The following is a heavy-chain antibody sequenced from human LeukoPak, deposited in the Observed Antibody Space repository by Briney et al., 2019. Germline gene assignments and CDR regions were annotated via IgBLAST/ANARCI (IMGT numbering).Heavy chain of an antibody. J-gene: IGHJ4*02. CDR1: GGSFSGYY. CDR3: ARIGYYDSSGLPDY. D-gene: IGHD3-22*01. Sequence: SETLSLTCAVYGGSFSGYYWSWIRQPPGKGLEWIGEINHSGSTNYNPSLKSRVTISVDTSKNQFSLKLSSVTAADTAVYYCARIGYYDSSGLPDYWGQGTLVTVSS. V-gene: IGHV4-34*01. CDR2: INHSGST.